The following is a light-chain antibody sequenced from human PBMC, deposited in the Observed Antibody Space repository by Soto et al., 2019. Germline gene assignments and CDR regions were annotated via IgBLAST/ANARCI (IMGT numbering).Light chain of an antibody. CDR3: LLYYGGSGV. V-gene: IGLV7-43*01. CDR2: STS. CDR1: TGAVTSGYY. Sequence: QAVVTQEPSLTVSPGGTVTLTCASSTGAVTSGYYPNWFQQKPGQAPRALIYSTSNQHSWTPARFSGSLLGGKAALTLSGVQPEDEAEYYCLLYYGGSGVFGGGTKVTVL. J-gene: IGLJ2*01.